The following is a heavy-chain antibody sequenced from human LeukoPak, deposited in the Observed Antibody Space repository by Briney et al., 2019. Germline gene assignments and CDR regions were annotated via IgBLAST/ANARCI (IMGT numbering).Heavy chain of an antibody. CDR1: GYSISSGYY. J-gene: IGHJ4*02. D-gene: IGHD1-26*01. CDR3: ARLVGATLVFDY. Sequence: PSETLSLTCAVSGYSISSGYYWGWIRQPPGKGLEWIGSIYHSGSTYCNPSLKSRVTISVDTSKNQFSLKLSSVTAADTAVYYCARLVGATLVFDYWGQGTLVTVSS. V-gene: IGHV4-38-2*01. CDR2: IYHSGST.